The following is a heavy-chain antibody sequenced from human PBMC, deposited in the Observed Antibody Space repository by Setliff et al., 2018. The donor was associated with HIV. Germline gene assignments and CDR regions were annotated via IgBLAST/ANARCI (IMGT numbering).Heavy chain of an antibody. CDR1: GGAISTNNFY. J-gene: IGHJ6*03. D-gene: IGHD1-26*01. CDR2: IYFTGDS. CDR3: ARIVRWELVATSTFFYYYMDV. Sequence: SETLSLTCTVTGGAISTNNFYWGWIRQPPGKGLQWIGRIYFTGDSYYDPSLKSRVTTSVDTSNNQFSLILSPVTAADTAAYYCARIVRWELVATSTFFYYYMDVWGKGTTVTVSS. V-gene: IGHV4-39*01.